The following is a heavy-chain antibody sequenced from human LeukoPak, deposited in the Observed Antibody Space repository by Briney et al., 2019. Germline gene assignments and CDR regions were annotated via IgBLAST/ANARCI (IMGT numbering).Heavy chain of an antibody. CDR1: GFTFSSYG. CDR2: IWYDGSNK. J-gene: IGHJ4*02. Sequence: SGGSLRLSCAASGFTFSSYGMHWVRQAPGKGLEWVALIWYDGSNKYYADSVKGRFTISRDNSKNTLYLQLNSLRAEDTAVYYCARQHCSGGDCYFFDWGQGTLVTVSS. CDR3: ARQHCSGGDCYFFD. D-gene: IGHD2-15*01. V-gene: IGHV3-33*01.